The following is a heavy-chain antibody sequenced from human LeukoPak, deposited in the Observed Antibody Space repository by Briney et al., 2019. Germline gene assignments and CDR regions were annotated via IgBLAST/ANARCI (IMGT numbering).Heavy chain of an antibody. CDR1: GYTFTSYG. J-gene: IGHJ3*02. Sequence: GASVKVSCKASGYTFTSYGISWVRQAPGQGLELMGWISAYNGNTNYAQKLQGRVTMTTDTSTSTAYMELRSLRSDDTAVYYCARDPSYSSSSGDAFDIWGQGTMVTVSS. CDR2: ISAYNGNT. V-gene: IGHV1-18*01. CDR3: ARDPSYSSSSGDAFDI. D-gene: IGHD6-6*01.